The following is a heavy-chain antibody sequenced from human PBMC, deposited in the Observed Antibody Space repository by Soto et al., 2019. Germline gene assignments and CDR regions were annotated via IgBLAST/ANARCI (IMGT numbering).Heavy chain of an antibody. CDR3: VKAGKFKVFDF. CDR2: ISWNGDSS. V-gene: IGHV3-43*01. J-gene: IGHJ3*01. Sequence: GGSLRLSCVASGLNLIDYTMHWVRQVPGKGMEWVSLISWNGDSSDYADSVKSRFTISRDNTKNSLYLQMNTLRTDDTALYFCVKAGKFKVFDFWGQGTLVIVSS. D-gene: IGHD1-26*01. CDR1: GLNLIDYT.